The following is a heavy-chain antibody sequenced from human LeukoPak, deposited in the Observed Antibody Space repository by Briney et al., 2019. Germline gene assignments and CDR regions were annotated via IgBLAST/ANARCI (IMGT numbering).Heavy chain of an antibody. CDR2: ISPSGGST. V-gene: IGHV1-46*01. CDR3: ARSGIAVAGRGLVDY. J-gene: IGHJ4*02. D-gene: IGHD6-19*01. Sequence: ASVKVSCKAFGYTFTSNYMHWVRQAPGQGPEWMGVISPSGGSTTYAQKFQGRVTLTRDMSTSTDYLELSSLRSEDTAVYYCARSGIAVAGRGLVDYWGQGTLVTVSS. CDR1: GYTFTSNY.